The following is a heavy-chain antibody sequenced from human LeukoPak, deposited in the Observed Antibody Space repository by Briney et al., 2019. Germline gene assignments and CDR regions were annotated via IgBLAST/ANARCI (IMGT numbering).Heavy chain of an antibody. CDR3: ARGRYCSGGTCSGPFYFNY. V-gene: IGHV5-51*01. J-gene: IGHJ4*02. CDR1: GYSFSTYW. CDR2: IYPGDSGT. Sequence: GESLKISCKGSGYSFSTYWIGWVRQMPGKGLEWMGLIYPGDSGTRYSPSFEGQVSMSADKSINTAYLQWSSLKASDTAIYYCARGRYCSGGTCSGPFYFNYWGQGTLVTVSS. D-gene: IGHD2-15*01.